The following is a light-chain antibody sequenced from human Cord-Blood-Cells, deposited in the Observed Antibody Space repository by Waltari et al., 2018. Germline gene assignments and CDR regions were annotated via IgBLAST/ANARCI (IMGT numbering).Light chain of an antibody. V-gene: IGKV4-1*01. J-gene: IGKJ1*01. CDR2: WAS. Sequence: DIVMTQYPDSLAVSLGERATINCKSSQSVLYSSKNKNYLAWYQQKPGQPPKLLIYWASTRESGVPDRFSGSGSGTDFTLTISSLQAEDVAVYYCQQYYSTLCTFGQGTKVEIK. CDR1: QSVLYSSKNKNY. CDR3: QQYYSTLCT.